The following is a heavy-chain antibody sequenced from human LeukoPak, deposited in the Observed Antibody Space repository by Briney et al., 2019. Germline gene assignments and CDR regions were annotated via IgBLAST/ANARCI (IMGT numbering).Heavy chain of an antibody. V-gene: IGHV3-23*01. CDR2: INASGAST. J-gene: IGHJ4*02. D-gene: IGHD6-19*01. CDR1: GFSFSSYA. Sequence: GGSLRLSCAASGFSFSSYAMSWVRQAPGKGLEWVSAINASGASTYHADSVKDRFTISRDNSKNTLYLQMNSLRAEDTAVYYCAKDLDYSSGWYGDYTKTFDYWGQGTLGTVSS. CDR3: AKDLDYSSGWYGDYTKTFDY.